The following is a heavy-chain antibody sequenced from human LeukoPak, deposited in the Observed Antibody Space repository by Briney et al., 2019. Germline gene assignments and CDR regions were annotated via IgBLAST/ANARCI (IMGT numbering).Heavy chain of an antibody. V-gene: IGHV3-23*01. CDR3: VKDLGRYRNNCFDY. D-gene: IGHD1-26*01. Sequence: GGSLRLSCAASGFTVSSNYMNWVRQAPEKGLEWVSTISGSGGGTYYADSVKGRFTISRDDSKNTLYLQMNSLRAEDTAVYYCVKDLGRYRNNCFDYWGQGTLVTVSS. CDR2: ISGSGGGT. CDR1: GFTVSSNY. J-gene: IGHJ4*02.